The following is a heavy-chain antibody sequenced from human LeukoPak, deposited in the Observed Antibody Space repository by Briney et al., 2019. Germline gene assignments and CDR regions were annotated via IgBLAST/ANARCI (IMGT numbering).Heavy chain of an antibody. J-gene: IGHJ4*02. CDR1: GFTFSSYG. CDR2: ISSSGSTT. D-gene: IGHD6-19*01. V-gene: IGHV3-23*01. Sequence: GGSLRLSCTASGFTFSSYGMSWVRQAPGKGLEWVSAISSSGSTTYYADSVKGRVTISRDNSNSMLYLQMNSLRAEDTAVYYCAKESRAVAGTSNFDYWGQGTLVTVSS. CDR3: AKESRAVAGTSNFDY.